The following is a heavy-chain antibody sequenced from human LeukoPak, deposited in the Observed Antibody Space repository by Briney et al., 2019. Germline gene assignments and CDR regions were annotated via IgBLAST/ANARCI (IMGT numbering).Heavy chain of an antibody. Sequence: GGSLRLSCAASGFTFSSSWMTWVRQAPGKGLEWVATIKPDGSEGSYVDSVKGRFTISRDNAKNSLFLQMISLRAEDTAVYYCARDRAYKSCDYWGQGPLVSVS. CDR1: GFTFSSSW. CDR2: IKPDGSEG. V-gene: IGHV3-7*04. J-gene: IGHJ4*02. CDR3: ARDRAYKSCDY. D-gene: IGHD3-16*01.